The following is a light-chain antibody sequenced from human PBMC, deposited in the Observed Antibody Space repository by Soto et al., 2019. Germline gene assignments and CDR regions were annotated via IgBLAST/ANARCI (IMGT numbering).Light chain of an antibody. J-gene: IGKJ1*01. V-gene: IGKV1-5*03. CDR2: KAS. CDR1: QTISSW. CDR3: QHYNSYSEA. Sequence: DIQMTQSPSTLSGSVGDRVTITCRASQTISSWLAWYQQKPGKAPKLLIYKASTLKSGVPSRFRGSGSGKEFTPTISSLQPDDFATYYCQHYNSYSEAFGQGTKVELK.